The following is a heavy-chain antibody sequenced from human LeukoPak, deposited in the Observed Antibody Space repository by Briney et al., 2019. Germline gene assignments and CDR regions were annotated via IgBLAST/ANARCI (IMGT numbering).Heavy chain of an antibody. CDR1: GFTFSSYG. D-gene: IGHD5-18*01. J-gene: IGHJ6*02. CDR3: AKAPVEYSYGYFYCMDV. CDR2: ISYDGSNK. V-gene: IGHV3-30*18. Sequence: QPGGSLRLSCAASGFTFSSYGMHWVRQAPGKGLEWVAVISYDGSNKYYADSVKGRFTISRDNSKNTLYLQMNSLRAEDTAVYYCAKAPVEYSYGYFYCMDVWGQGTTVTVSS.